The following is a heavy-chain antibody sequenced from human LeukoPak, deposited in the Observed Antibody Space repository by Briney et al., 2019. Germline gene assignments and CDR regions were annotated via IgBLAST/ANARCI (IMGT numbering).Heavy chain of an antibody. D-gene: IGHD2-15*01. J-gene: IGHJ4*02. CDR3: ASPRVVAARQDY. CDR1: GFTFSSYE. Sequence: GGSLRLSCAASGFTFSSYEMNWVRQAPGKGLEWASYISSSGSTIYYADSVKGRFTISRDNAKNSLYLQMNSLSAEDTAVYYCASPRVVAARQDYWGQATLVTVSS. V-gene: IGHV3-48*03. CDR2: ISSSGSTI.